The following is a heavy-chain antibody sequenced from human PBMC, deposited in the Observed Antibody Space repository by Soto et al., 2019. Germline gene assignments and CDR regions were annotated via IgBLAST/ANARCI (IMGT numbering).Heavy chain of an antibody. D-gene: IGHD6-25*01. CDR2: IIPIFDST. CDR1: GGTFSNYA. J-gene: IGHJ3*02. CDR3: AKDQQRSVTSDAFDI. Sequence: GPPVKVSCKASGGTFSNYAINWVRQAPGQGLEWMGGIIPIFDSTNSAQKFQGRVTLTADESTSTIYMELSSLTSEDTGVYYCAKDQQRSVTSDAFDIWGQGTMVTVSS. V-gene: IGHV1-69*13.